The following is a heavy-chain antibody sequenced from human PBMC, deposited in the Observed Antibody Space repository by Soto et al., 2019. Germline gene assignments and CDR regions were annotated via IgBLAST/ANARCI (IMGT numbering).Heavy chain of an antibody. CDR3: AASAPPATNYYYAMDV. Sequence: SETLSLTCTVSGGSVSSGSFYWSWVRRPPGKGLEWIGYFYDSGSTNYNPSLRSRVTMSVDTSKNQFSLKLSSVTAADTAVYYCAASAPPATNYYYAMDVWGQGTTVTVSS. D-gene: IGHD5-12*01. V-gene: IGHV4-61*01. CDR1: GGSVSSGSFY. J-gene: IGHJ6*02. CDR2: FYDSGST.